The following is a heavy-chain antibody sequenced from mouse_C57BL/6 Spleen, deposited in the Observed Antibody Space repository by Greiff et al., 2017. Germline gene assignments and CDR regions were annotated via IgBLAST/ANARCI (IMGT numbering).Heavy chain of an antibody. CDR1: GYTFTSYW. J-gene: IGHJ4*01. CDR2: IDPSDSYT. D-gene: IGHD1-1*01. Sequence: QVQLQQPGAELVMPGASVKLSCKASGYTFTSYWMHWVKQRPGQGLEWIGEIDPSDSYTNYNQKFKGKSTLTVDKSSSTAYMQLSSLTSEDSAVYYCARGDGSGYWAMDYWGQETSVTVSS. V-gene: IGHV1-69*01. CDR3: ARGDGSGYWAMDY.